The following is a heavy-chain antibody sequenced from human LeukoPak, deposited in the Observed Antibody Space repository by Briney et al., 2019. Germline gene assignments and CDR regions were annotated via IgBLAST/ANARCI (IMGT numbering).Heavy chain of an antibody. J-gene: IGHJ4*02. CDR3: VRDFRSADY. Sequence: GGSLRLSCAASGFIFSLYCMHWVRQAPGKGPMWVSRICPDGTGISYADSVKARFTTSRDNAKNTVYLQMDGLREEDTAVYYCVRDFRSADYWGQGTLVTVSS. CDR1: GFIFSLYC. V-gene: IGHV3-74*01. CDR2: ICPDGTGI.